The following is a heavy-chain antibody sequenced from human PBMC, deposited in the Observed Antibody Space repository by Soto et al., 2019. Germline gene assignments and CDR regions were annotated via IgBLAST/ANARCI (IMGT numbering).Heavy chain of an antibody. V-gene: IGHV1-18*04. J-gene: IGHJ6*02. CDR1: GYTFTSYG. D-gene: IGHD2-2*01. Sequence: ASVKRSCKASGYTFTSYGISWVRQAPGQGLEWMGWISAYNGNTNYAQKLQGRVTMTTDTSTSTAYMELRSLRSDDTAVYYCAREIVVVPAAPGPYYYNYGMDVWGQGTTVTVSS. CDR2: ISAYNGNT. CDR3: AREIVVVPAAPGPYYYNYGMDV.